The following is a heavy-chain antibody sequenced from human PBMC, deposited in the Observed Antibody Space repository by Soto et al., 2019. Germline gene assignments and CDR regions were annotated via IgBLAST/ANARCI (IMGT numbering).Heavy chain of an antibody. CDR1: GGTFSSYA. D-gene: IGHD3-22*01. CDR2: IIPIFGTA. J-gene: IGHJ5*02. CDR3: ARNNYYDSSGYYYGGGPNWFDP. V-gene: IGHV1-69*13. Sequence: GASVKVSCKASGGTFSSYAISWVRQAPGQGLEWMGGIIPIFGTANYAQKFQGRVTITADESTSTAYMELSSLRSEDTAVYYCARNNYYDSSGYYYGGGPNWFDPRGQGTLVTVSS.